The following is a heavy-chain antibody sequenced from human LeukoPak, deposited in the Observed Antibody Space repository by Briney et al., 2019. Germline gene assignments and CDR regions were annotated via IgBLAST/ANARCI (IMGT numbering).Heavy chain of an antibody. CDR2: INHSGST. CDR1: GGSFSGYY. V-gene: IGHV4-34*01. CDR3: ARVAAVTVAGFDY. Sequence: PSETLSLTCAVYGGSFSGYYWSWIRQPPGKGLEWIGEINHSGSTNYNPSLKSRVTISVDTSKNQFSLKMSSVTAADTAVYYCARVAAVTVAGFDYWGQGTLVTVSS. J-gene: IGHJ4*02. D-gene: IGHD6-19*01.